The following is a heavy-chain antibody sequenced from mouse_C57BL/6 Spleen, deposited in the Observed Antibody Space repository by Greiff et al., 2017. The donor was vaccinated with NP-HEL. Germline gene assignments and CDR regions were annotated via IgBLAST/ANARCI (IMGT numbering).Heavy chain of an antibody. V-gene: IGHV1-26*01. CDR1: GYTFTDYY. D-gene: IGHD2-3*01. J-gene: IGHJ2*01. CDR3: ARGRAIDGYFHDY. Sequence: EVQLQQSGPELVKPGASVKISCKASGYTFTDYYMNWVKQSHGKSLEWIGDINPNNGGTSYNQKFKGKATLTVDKSSSTAYMELRSLTSEDSAVYYCARGRAIDGYFHDYWGQGTTLTVSS. CDR2: INPNNGGT.